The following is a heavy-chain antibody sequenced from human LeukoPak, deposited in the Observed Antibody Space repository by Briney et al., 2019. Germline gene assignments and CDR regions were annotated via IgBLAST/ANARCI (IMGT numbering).Heavy chain of an antibody. V-gene: IGHV3-30*03. J-gene: IGHJ5*02. CDR2: IPYDGSNK. CDR3: ARGLNWKYGWFDP. Sequence: HPGGSLRLSCAASGFTFSSYGMHWVRQAPGKGLEWVAVIPYDGSNKYYADSVKGRFTISRDNSKNTLYLQMNSLRAEDTAVYYCARGLNWKYGWFDPWGQGTLVTVSS. CDR1: GFTFSSYG. D-gene: IGHD1-7*01.